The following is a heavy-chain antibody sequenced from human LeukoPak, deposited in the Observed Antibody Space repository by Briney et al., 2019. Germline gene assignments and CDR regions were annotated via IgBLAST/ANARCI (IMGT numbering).Heavy chain of an antibody. CDR2: ISSSSSTI. Sequence: PGGSLRLSCAASGFTFSSYSMNWVRQAPGNGLEWVSYISSSSSTIYYADSVKGRFTISRDNAKNSLYLQMNSLRVEDTAVYYCVREGYFVFDFWGQGALVTVSS. V-gene: IGHV3-48*04. CDR3: VREGYFVFDF. J-gene: IGHJ4*02. CDR1: GFTFSSYS. D-gene: IGHD2-21*01.